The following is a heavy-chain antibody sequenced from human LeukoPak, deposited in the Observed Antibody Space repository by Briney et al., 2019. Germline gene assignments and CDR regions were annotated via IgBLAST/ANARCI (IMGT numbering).Heavy chain of an antibody. J-gene: IGHJ3*02. D-gene: IGHD5-18*01. CDR2: ISRSSNPI. CDR3: AKRGYSYGTLGAFDI. Sequence: PGGSLRLSCAASGFTFSSYSMNWVRQAPGKGLEWVSYISRSSNPIYYADSVKGRFTVSRDNAKNSLYLQMNSLRAEDTAVYYCAKRGYSYGTLGAFDIWGQGTMVTVSS. CDR1: GFTFSSYS. V-gene: IGHV3-48*01.